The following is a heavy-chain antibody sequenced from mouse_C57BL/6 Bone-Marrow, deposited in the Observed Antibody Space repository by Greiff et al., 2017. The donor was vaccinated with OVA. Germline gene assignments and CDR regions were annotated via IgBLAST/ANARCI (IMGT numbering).Heavy chain of an antibody. J-gene: IGHJ1*03. CDR3: ASLLRGGNWYFDV. CDR2: ISSGSSTI. D-gene: IGHD1-1*01. V-gene: IGHV5-17*01. Sequence: EVQLVESGGGLVKPGGSLKLSCAASGFTFSDYGMHWVRQAPEKGLEWVAYISSGSSTIYYADTVKGRFTISRDNAKNTLFLQMTSLRSEDTAMYYCASLLRGGNWYFDVWGTGTTVTVSS. CDR1: GFTFSDYG.